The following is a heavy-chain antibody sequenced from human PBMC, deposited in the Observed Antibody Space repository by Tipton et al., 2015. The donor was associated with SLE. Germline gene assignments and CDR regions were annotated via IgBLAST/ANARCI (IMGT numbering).Heavy chain of an antibody. D-gene: IGHD1-7*01. J-gene: IGHJ6*03. CDR3: ARLKGRLELPGYHYYMDV. CDR1: GTSIRNHY. V-gene: IGHV4-59*11. CDR2: IHYSGTT. Sequence: TLSLTCTVSGTSIRNHYWSWIRQPPGKGLEWIGYIHYSGTTHDNPSLKSRVTMSVDMSKNQFSLRLTSVTAADTAVYYCARLKGRLELPGYHYYMDVWGKGTTVTVSS.